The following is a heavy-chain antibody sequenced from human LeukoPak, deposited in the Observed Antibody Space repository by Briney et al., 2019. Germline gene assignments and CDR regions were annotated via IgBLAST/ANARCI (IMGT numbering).Heavy chain of an antibody. D-gene: IGHD6-13*01. CDR3: AKDSIAAAGTYNYYYYGMDV. CDR2: INSDGSST. J-gene: IGHJ6*02. CDR1: GFTFSSYW. V-gene: IGHV3-74*01. Sequence: PGGSLRLSCAASGFTFSSYWMHWVRQAPGKGLVWVSRINSDGSSTSYADSVKGRFTISRDNAKNSLYLQMNSLRAEDTALYYCAKDSIAAAGTYNYYYYGMDVWGQGTTVTVSS.